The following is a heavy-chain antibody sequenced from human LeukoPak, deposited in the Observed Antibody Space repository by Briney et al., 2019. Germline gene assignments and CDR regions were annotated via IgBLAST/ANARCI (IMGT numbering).Heavy chain of an antibody. J-gene: IGHJ6*02. CDR2: INHSGST. CDR3: ARVAWLTARTYGMEV. CDR1: GGSFSGYY. V-gene: IGHV4-34*01. Sequence: PSETLSLTCAVYGGSFSGYYWSWIRQPPGKGLEWIGEINHSGSTNYNPSLKSRVTISVDTSKNQFSLKLSSVTAADTAVYYCARVAWLTARTYGMEVWGQGTTVTVSS. D-gene: IGHD6-6*01.